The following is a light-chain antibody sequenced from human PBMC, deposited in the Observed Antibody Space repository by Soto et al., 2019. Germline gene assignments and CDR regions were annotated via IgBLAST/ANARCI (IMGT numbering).Light chain of an antibody. CDR1: QDISNY. CDR3: QQYDNLPIT. Sequence: DIPMTQSPSSLSASVGDRVTITCQASQDISNYLNWYQQKPGKAPKLLIYDASNLETGGPSRFSGSGSGTDFTFAISSLQTEDIAPYYCQQYDNLPITFGQGTRLEIK. J-gene: IGKJ5*01. CDR2: DAS. V-gene: IGKV1-33*01.